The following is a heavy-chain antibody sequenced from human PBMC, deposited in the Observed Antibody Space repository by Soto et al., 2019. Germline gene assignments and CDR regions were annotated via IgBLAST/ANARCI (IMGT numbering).Heavy chain of an antibody. V-gene: IGHV3-9*01. CDR2: ISWNSGSI. CDR1: GFTFDDYA. Sequence: EVQLVESGGGLVQPGRSLRLSCAASGFTFDDYAMHWVRQAPGKGLEWVSGISWNSGSIGYADSVKGRFTISRDNAKNSLYLQMNSLRAEDTALYYCAKDIRYSYGFDYWGQGTLVTVSS. J-gene: IGHJ4*02. CDR3: AKDIRYSYGFDY. D-gene: IGHD5-18*01.